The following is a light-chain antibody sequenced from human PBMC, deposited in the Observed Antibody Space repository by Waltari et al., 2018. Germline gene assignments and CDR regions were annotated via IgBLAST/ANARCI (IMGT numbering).Light chain of an antibody. CDR2: DTS. CDR3: QQRRNWPLT. J-gene: IGKJ4*01. CDR1: QSLSNY. Sequence: DIVLTQSPATLSLSPGERATLSCRASQSLSNYLAWYQQKTGQAPRLLIYDTSNRATGIPVRLSGSGVGTDCTLTISSREPEEFAVYYCQQRRNWPLTFGGGTKVEIK. V-gene: IGKV3-11*01.